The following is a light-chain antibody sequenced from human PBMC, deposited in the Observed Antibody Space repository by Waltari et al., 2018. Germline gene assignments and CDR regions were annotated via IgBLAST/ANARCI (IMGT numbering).Light chain of an antibody. J-gene: IGLJ1*01. Sequence: QSALTQPASVSGSPGQSITISFTGTSSDVGNYNLVSWYQQHPGKAPQLLICEVSQRPSGVSNRFSGSKSGNTASLTISGLQPEDETDYYCCSYAGHSTYVFGTGTKVTVL. CDR1: SSDVGNYNL. CDR2: EVS. CDR3: CSYAGHSTYV. V-gene: IGLV2-23*02.